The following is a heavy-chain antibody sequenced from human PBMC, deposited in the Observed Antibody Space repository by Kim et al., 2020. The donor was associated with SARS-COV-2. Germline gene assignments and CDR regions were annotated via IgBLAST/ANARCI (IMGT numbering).Heavy chain of an antibody. D-gene: IGHD3-10*01. V-gene: IGHV3-30*02. CDR3: AKGSGSYYSYFDY. Sequence: YEDSVKGRFTISRDNSKNTLYLQMNSLRAEDTAVYYCAKGSGSYYSYFDYWGQGTLVTVSS. J-gene: IGHJ4*02.